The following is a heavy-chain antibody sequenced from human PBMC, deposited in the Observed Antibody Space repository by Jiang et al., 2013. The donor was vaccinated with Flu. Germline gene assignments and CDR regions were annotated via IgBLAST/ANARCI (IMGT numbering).Heavy chain of an antibody. D-gene: IGHD3-22*01. CDR3: GRAPRPTVIEVAPGVAEYLQY. J-gene: IGHJ1*01. CDR1: GYTLTDYY. Sequence: VKVSCKASGYTLTDYYIHWVRQAPGQGLEWMGWINPNSGDTNYAQKFQGRVTMTRDTSISTAYMELSRLRSGDTAVYYCGRAPRPTVIEVAPGVAEYLQYWGQGTLVTGSP. V-gene: IGHV1-2*02. CDR2: INPNSGDT.